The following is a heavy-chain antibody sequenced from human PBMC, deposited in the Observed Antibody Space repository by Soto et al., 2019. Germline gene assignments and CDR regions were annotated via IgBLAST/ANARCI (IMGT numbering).Heavy chain of an antibody. V-gene: IGHV1-3*01. CDR2: INAGNGNT. J-gene: IGHJ6*02. CDR3: ASSNIVAAPYGMDV. CDR1: GYSFTRYA. Sequence: GASVKVSCTASGYSFTRYAMHWVRQAPGQRLEWMGWINAGNGNTKYSQKFQGRVTITRDTSASTAYMELSSLRSEDTAVYYCASSNIVAAPYGMDVWGQGTTVTVSS. D-gene: IGHD6-13*01.